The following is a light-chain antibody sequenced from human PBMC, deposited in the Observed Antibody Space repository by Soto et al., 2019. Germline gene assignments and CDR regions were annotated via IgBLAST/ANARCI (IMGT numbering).Light chain of an antibody. CDR1: QDVGRNF. Sequence: EIALTQSPGTLSLSPGERATLSCRASQDVGRNFLGWYQQKRGQAPRLLIFDASRRATGIPDRFSGSGSGTHFTIIISRLAPEYFSVYSCQQYFSSPITSGQETPLET. CDR2: DAS. V-gene: IGKV3-20*01. CDR3: QQYFSSPIT. J-gene: IGKJ5*01.